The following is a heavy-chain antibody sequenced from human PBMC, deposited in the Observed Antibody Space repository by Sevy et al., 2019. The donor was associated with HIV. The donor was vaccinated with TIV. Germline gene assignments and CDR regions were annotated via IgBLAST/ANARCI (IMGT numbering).Heavy chain of an antibody. V-gene: IGHV5-51*01. Sequence: GESLKISCKGSGYSFTTYWIGWVRQMPGKGLEWMGIIYPSDSDTRYSPSFQGQVTISADQSFRTVYLQWSSLKASDTAIYYCARGSSTFYWYFGLWDRGTLVTVSS. CDR3: ARGSSTFYWYFGL. CDR2: IYPSDSDT. CDR1: GYSFTTYW. D-gene: IGHD6-13*01. J-gene: IGHJ2*01.